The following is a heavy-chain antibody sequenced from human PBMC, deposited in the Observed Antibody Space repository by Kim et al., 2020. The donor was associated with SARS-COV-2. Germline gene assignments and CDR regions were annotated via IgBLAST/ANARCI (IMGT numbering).Heavy chain of an antibody. CDR2: IYTSGST. Sequence: SETLSLTCTVSGGSISSGSYYWSWIRKPAGKGLEWIGRIYTSGSTNYNPSLKSRVNISVDTSKNQFSLKLSSVTAADTAVYYCARLRPDSSYGSLRYGYFDLWGRGTLVTVSS. CDR3: ARLRPDSSYGSLRYGYFDL. CDR1: GGSISSGSYY. J-gene: IGHJ2*01. D-gene: IGHD5-18*01. V-gene: IGHV4-61*02.